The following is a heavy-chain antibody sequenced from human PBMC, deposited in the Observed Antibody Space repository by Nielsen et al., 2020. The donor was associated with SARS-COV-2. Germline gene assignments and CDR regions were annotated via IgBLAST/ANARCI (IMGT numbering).Heavy chain of an antibody. D-gene: IGHD4-11*01. CDR3: ARCTVGTGIGCDF. J-gene: IGHJ4*02. CDR1: GGSISSYY. CDR2: IYYSGST. Sequence: SETLSLTCTVSGGSISSYYWSWIRQPPGKGLEWIGYIYYSGSTNYNPSLRSRVTILVDTSKNHFSLKLTSATAADTAVYYCARCTVGTGIGCDFWGQGTLLAVSS. V-gene: IGHV4-59*08.